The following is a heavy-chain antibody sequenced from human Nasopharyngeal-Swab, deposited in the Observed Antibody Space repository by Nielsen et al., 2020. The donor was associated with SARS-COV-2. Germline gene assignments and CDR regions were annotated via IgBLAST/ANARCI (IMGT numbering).Heavy chain of an antibody. Sequence: SETLSLTCTVSGFSISSSTYYWAWIRQPPGKGLEWIGSIYYGGSTYYNPSLKSRVTISVDTSKNQFSLKLSSVTAADTAVYYCATLSSSWYEYYFDYWGQGTLVTVSS. D-gene: IGHD6-13*01. J-gene: IGHJ4*02. CDR3: ATLSSSWYEYYFDY. CDR2: IYYGGST. CDR1: GFSISSSTYY. V-gene: IGHV4-39*01.